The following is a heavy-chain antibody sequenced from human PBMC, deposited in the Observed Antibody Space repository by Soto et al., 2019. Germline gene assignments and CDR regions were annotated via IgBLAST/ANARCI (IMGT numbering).Heavy chain of an antibody. CDR1: GFTFSSYA. CDR2: ISGSGGST. J-gene: IGHJ4*02. Sequence: EVQLLESGGGLVQPGGSLRLSCAASGFTFSSYAMSWVRQAPGKGLEWVSAISGSGGSTYYADSVKGRFTISKDNSKNTLYLQMNSQRAEDTAVYYCANLKYYYDSSGYADYWGQGTLVTVYS. CDR3: ANLKYYYDSSGYADY. V-gene: IGHV3-23*01. D-gene: IGHD3-22*01.